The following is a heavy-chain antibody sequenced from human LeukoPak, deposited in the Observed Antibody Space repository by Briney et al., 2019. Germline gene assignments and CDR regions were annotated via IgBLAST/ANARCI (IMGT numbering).Heavy chain of an antibody. CDR1: GGSISSYY. D-gene: IGHD6-13*01. J-gene: IGHJ5*02. CDR3: ARLDGSSWYWFGP. Sequence: SETLSLTCTVSGGSISSYYWSWIRQPPGKGLEWIGYIYYSGSTNYNPSLKSRVTISVDTSKNQFSLKLSSVTAADTAVYYCARLDGSSWYWFGPWGQGTLVTVSS. CDR2: IYYSGST. V-gene: IGHV4-59*08.